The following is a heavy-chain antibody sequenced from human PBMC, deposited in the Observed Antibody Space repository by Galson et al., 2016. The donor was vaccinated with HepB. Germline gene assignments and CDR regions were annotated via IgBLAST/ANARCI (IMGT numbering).Heavy chain of an antibody. CDR3: ASSAFASGWSEGGRFHS. Sequence: SVKVSCKASGGIFTSHIFSWVRQAPGQTLEWMGRIIPMLNTVNYTQKFQGRVAFTADKSTTTAYMELSSLRSDDTAVYYCASSAFASGWSEGGRFHSWGQGTLVTVSS. CDR2: IIPMLNTV. J-gene: IGHJ5*01. CDR1: GGIFTSHI. V-gene: IGHV1-69*08. D-gene: IGHD6-19*01.